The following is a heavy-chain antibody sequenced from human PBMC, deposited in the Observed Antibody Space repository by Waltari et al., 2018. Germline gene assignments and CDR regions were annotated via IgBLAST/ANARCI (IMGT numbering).Heavy chain of an antibody. Sequence: QVQLVESGGGVVQPGRSLRLSCAASGFTFSSYGMHWVRQAPGKGLEWVAVIWYDGINKYYADSVKGRFTISRDNSKNTLYLQMNSLRAEDTAVYYCAREGSRTISAFDIWGQGTMVTVSS. CDR2: IWYDGINK. J-gene: IGHJ3*02. CDR3: AREGSRTISAFDI. D-gene: IGHD3-3*02. V-gene: IGHV3-33*01. CDR1: GFTFSSYG.